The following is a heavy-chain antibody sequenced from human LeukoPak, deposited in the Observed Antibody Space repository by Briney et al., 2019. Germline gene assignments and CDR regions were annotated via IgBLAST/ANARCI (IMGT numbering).Heavy chain of an antibody. J-gene: IGHJ4*02. V-gene: IGHV1-69*06. CDR1: GGTFSSYA. CDR3: ARDLDGSFGDY. D-gene: IGHD5-24*01. Sequence: ASVKVSCKASGGTFSSYAISWVRQAPGQGLEWMGGIIPIFGTANYAQKFQGRATITADKSTSTAYMELSSLRSEDTAVYYCARDLDGSFGDYWGQGTLVTVSS. CDR2: IIPIFGTA.